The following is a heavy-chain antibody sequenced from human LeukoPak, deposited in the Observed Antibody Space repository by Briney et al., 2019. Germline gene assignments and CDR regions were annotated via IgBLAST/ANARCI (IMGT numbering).Heavy chain of an antibody. CDR1: GFTFSSYR. V-gene: IGHV3-7*01. J-gene: IGHJ5*02. CDR3: ARYNSYSKSPDH. Sequence: PGGSLRLSCAASGFTFSSYRMSWVRQAPGKGLEWVANIKQDGSEKYYVDSVKGRFTISRDNAKNSVFLQINSLRAEDTAVYYCARYNSYSKSPDHWGQGTLVTVSS. CDR2: IKQDGSEK. D-gene: IGHD2/OR15-2a*01.